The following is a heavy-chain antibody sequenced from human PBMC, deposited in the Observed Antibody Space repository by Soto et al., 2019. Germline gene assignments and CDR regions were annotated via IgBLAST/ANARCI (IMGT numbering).Heavy chain of an antibody. V-gene: IGHV3-74*01. CDR1: GFTFSSHW. J-gene: IGHJ4*02. CDR2: INTDGSGT. Sequence: PGGSLRLSCAASGFTFSSHWMHWVRKAPGKGLLWVSYINTDGSGTSYADSVKGRFTVSRDNAKNTLYLQMNSLRAEDTAVYYCVRVSVEVYAPLNWGQGTVVTVSS. CDR3: VRVSVEVYAPLN. D-gene: IGHD2-8*01.